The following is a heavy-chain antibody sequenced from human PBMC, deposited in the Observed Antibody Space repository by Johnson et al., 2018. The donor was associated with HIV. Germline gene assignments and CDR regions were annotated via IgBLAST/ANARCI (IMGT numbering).Heavy chain of an antibody. V-gene: IGHV3-20*04. CDR3: VRDGNYYDRSGYRVDAFDV. CDR1: GFTFDDYG. CDR2: LSWNSGII. D-gene: IGHD3-22*01. J-gene: IGHJ3*01. Sequence: VQLVESGGGVVRPGGSLRLSCAASGFTFDDYGMSWVRQAPGKGLEWVSGLSWNSGIIGYADSVKGRFTISRDNSKNTLYLQMNRLRAEDTAVYYCVRDGNYYDRSGYRVDAFDVWGQGTMVTVSS.